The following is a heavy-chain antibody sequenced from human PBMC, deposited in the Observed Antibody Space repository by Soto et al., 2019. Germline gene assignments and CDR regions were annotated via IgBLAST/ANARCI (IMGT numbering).Heavy chain of an antibody. D-gene: IGHD3-3*01. V-gene: IGHV3-23*01. CDR2: ISGSGGST. CDR1: GFTFSSYA. CDR3: ARDSDYDFWSGYPWTYYYYMDV. Sequence: GGSLRLSCAASGFTFSSYAMSWVRQAPGKGLEWVSAISGSGGSTYYADSVKGRFTISRDNAKNTLYLQMNSLRAEDTAVYYCARDSDYDFWSGYPWTYYYYMDVWGKGTTVTVSS. J-gene: IGHJ6*03.